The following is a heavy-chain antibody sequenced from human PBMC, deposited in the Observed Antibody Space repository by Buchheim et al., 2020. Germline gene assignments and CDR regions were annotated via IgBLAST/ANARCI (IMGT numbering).Heavy chain of an antibody. CDR1: GYTFTGYY. CDR3: ARASRLRFLEWSSSGRSAFDI. Sequence: QVQLVQSGAEVKKPGASVKVSCKASGYTFTGYYMHWVRQAPGQGLEWMGWINPNSGGTNYAQKFQGWVTMTRDTSNSTAYMELSRLRSDDTAVYYCARASRLRFLEWSSSGRSAFDIWGQGT. J-gene: IGHJ3*02. D-gene: IGHD3-3*01. CDR2: INPNSGGT. V-gene: IGHV1-2*04.